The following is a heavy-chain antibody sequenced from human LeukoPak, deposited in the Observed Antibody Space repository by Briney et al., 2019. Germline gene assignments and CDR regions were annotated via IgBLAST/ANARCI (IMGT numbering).Heavy chain of an antibody. J-gene: IGHJ4*02. V-gene: IGHV1-18*01. D-gene: IGHD6-19*01. Sequence: ASVKASCKASCYTFTSYGISWVRQAPGQGPEWMGWISAYNGNTNYAQKLQSRVTMTTNTSTSTAHRELRSLRSDDTAVYYCARDTGDSSGWNFDYWGQGTLVTVSS. CDR3: ARDTGDSSGWNFDY. CDR2: ISAYNGNT. CDR1: CYTFTSYG.